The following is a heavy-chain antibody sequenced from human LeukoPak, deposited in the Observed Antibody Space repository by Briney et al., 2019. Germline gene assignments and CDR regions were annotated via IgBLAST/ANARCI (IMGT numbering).Heavy chain of an antibody. Sequence: PSETLSLTCTVSGYSISSGYYWGWIRQPPGKGLEWIGSIYHSGSTYYNPSLKSRVTISVDTSKNQFSLKLSSVTAADTAVYYCARVGCVDFWSGYYPSYFDYWGQGTLVTVSS. V-gene: IGHV4-38-2*02. CDR2: IYHSGST. CDR1: GYSISSGYY. J-gene: IGHJ4*02. CDR3: ARVGCVDFWSGYYPSYFDY. D-gene: IGHD3-3*01.